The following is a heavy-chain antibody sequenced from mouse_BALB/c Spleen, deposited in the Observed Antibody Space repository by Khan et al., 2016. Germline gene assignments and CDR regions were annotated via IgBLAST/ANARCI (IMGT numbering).Heavy chain of an antibody. Sequence: VQLQQSGPELVKPGASVKMSCKASGYTFTSYVMHWVKQKPGQGLEWIGYINPYNDGTKYNEKFKGKATLTSDKSSSAAYMELSSLTSEDSAVYYCATPDGSSWYFDVWGAGTTVTVSS. CDR2: INPYNDGT. CDR1: GYTFTSYV. CDR3: ATPDGSSWYFDV. J-gene: IGHJ1*01. D-gene: IGHD1-1*01. V-gene: IGHV1S136*01.